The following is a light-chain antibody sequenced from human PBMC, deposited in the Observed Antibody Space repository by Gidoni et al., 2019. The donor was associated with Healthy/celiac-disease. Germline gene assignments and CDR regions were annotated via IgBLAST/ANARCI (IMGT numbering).Light chain of an antibody. CDR2: AAS. Sequence: DIQTTRSPSSLSASVGDRVTITCRASQSISSYLNWYQQKPGKAPKLLIYAASSLQSGVPSRFSGSGSGTDFTLTISSLQPEDFATYYCQQSYSTPRTFGGGTKVDIK. CDR1: QSISSY. CDR3: QQSYSTPRT. J-gene: IGKJ4*01. V-gene: IGKV1-39*01.